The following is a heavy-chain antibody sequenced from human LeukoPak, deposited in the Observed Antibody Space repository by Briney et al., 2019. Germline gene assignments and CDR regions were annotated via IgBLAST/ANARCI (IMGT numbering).Heavy chain of an antibody. CDR2: INPNSGGT. V-gene: IGHV1-2*02. Sequence: ASVKVSCKASGYTFTGYYMHWVRQAPGQGLEWMGWINPNSGGTNYAQKFQGRVTMTRDTSISTAYMELSRLRSDDTAVYYCARVSHCSGGSSYFDPADYWGQGTLVTVSS. D-gene: IGHD2-15*01. CDR3: ARVSHCSGGSSYFDPADY. J-gene: IGHJ4*02. CDR1: GYTFTGYY.